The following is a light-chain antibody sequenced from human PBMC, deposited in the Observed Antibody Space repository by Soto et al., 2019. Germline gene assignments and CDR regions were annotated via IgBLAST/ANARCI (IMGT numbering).Light chain of an antibody. CDR2: DNN. V-gene: IGLV1-40*01. J-gene: IGLJ2*01. Sequence: QSVLTQPPSVSGAPGQRVTISCTGSSSNIGAGYDVHWYQQFPGTAPKLLMYDNNNRPSGVPDRFSGSKSGTSASLAITGLQAEDEADYFCQSFDTSLSGFLIFGGGTKVTVL. CDR3: QSFDTSLSGFLI. CDR1: SSNIGAGYD.